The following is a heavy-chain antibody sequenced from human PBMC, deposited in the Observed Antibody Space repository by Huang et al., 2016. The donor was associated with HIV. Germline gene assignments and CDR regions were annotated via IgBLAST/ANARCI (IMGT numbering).Heavy chain of an antibody. D-gene: IGHD6-13*01. CDR1: GFSLDSYN. J-gene: IGHJ4*02. CDR3: ARDRGQQLSPFDS. Sequence: EVQLVESGGGLVKPGGSLRLSCAASGFSLDSYNMYWVRQTPGKGVQWGSSISPSSSFIDYADSVKGRFSISRDNAKNSLYLQMNNLRGEDTAVYYCARDRGQQLSPFDSWGQGTLVTVSS. CDR2: ISPSSSFI. V-gene: IGHV3-21*01.